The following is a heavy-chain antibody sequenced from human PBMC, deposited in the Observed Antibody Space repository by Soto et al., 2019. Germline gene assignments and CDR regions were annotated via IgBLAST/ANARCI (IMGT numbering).Heavy chain of an antibody. CDR3: ARQLPYGGNSYYGMDV. V-gene: IGHV5-51*01. CDR1: GYSFTSYW. D-gene: IGHD2-15*01. Sequence: EVQLVQSGAEVKKPGESLKISCKGSGYSFTSYWIGWVRQMPGKGLEWMGIIYPGDSDIRYSPSFQGQVTISADKSISTAYLQWSGLKASYTAIYYCARQLPYGGNSYYGMDVWGQGTTVTVSS. CDR2: IYPGDSDI. J-gene: IGHJ6*02.